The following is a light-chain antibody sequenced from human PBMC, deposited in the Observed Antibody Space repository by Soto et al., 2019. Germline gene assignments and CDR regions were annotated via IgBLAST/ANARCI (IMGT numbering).Light chain of an antibody. J-gene: IGKJ4*01. CDR3: QQYDNLPRLT. V-gene: IGKV1-33*01. CDR2: DAS. CDR1: QDIKNY. Sequence: DIQMTQSPSSLSASVGDRVTITCQASQDIKNYLNWYQQKSGKAPKLLIYDASDLETGVPSRFSGTGSGTDFPSTISSPHPEDIAPYYCQQYDNLPRLTFGGGTKVDIK.